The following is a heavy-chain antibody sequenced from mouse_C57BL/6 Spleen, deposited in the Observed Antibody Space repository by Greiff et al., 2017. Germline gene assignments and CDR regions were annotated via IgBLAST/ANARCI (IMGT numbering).Heavy chain of an antibody. J-gene: IGHJ4*01. D-gene: IGHD2-1*01. CDR1: GYTFTSYW. CDR3: AREGGNFYAMDY. Sequence: QVQLQQPGTELVKPGASVKLSCKASGYTFTSYWMHWVKQRPGQGLEWIGNINPSNGGTNYNEKFKSKATLTVDKSSSTAYMQLSSLTSEDSAVXYCAREGGNFYAMDYWGQGTSVTVSS. V-gene: IGHV1-53*01. CDR2: INPSNGGT.